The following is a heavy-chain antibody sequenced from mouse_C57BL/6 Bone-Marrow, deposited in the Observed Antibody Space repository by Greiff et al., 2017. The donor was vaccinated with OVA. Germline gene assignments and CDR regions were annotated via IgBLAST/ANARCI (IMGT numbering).Heavy chain of an antibody. CDR2: IYPGDGDT. J-gene: IGHJ4*01. CDR3: ARRNPRYAMDY. CDR1: GYAFSSSW. Sequence: VRLQQSGPELVKPGASVKISCKASGYAFSSSWMNWVKQRPGKGLEWIGRIYPGDGDTNYNGKFKGKATLTADKSSSTAYMQLSSLTSEDSAVYFCARRNPRYAMDYWGQGTSVTVSS. V-gene: IGHV1-82*01.